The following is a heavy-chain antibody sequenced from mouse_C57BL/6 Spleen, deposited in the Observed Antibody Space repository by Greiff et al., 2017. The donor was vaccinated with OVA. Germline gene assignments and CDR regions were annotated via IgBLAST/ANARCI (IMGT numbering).Heavy chain of an antibody. D-gene: IGHD1-1*01. CDR3: ALYGSSYGYAMDY. Sequence: VQLQQSGPELVKPGASVKISCKASGYAFSSSWMNWVKQRPGKGLEWIGRIYPGDGDTNYNGKFKGKATLTADKSSSTAYMQLSSLTSEDSAVYFCALYGSSYGYAMDYWGQGTSVTVSS. J-gene: IGHJ4*01. V-gene: IGHV1-82*01. CDR1: GYAFSSSW. CDR2: IYPGDGDT.